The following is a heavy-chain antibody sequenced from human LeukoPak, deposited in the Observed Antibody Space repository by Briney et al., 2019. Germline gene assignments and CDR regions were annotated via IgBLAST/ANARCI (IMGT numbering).Heavy chain of an antibody. Sequence: PGGSLRLSCAASGFSFSDAWMSWVRQIPGKGLEWVGRIETKTDGGTTDYAAPVKGRFTISRDDSTNTLFLQMNSLKSEDTAVYYCATYGSGRKFDYWGQGILVTVSS. V-gene: IGHV3-15*04. CDR3: ATYGSGRKFDY. D-gene: IGHD3-10*01. CDR1: GFSFSDAW. CDR2: IETKTDGGTT. J-gene: IGHJ4*02.